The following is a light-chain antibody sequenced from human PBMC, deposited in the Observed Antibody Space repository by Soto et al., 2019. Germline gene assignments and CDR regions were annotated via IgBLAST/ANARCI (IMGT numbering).Light chain of an antibody. CDR1: QSISSY. CDR2: AAS. V-gene: IGKV1-39*01. CDR3: QQSYSTFPYT. J-gene: IGKJ2*01. Sequence: DIQMTRSPSSLSASVGDRVTITCRASQSISSYLNWYQQKPGKAPKLLIYAASSLHRGVPSRFSGSGSGTDFPLTISSLQPEDFATYYCQQSYSTFPYTFGQGTKLEIK.